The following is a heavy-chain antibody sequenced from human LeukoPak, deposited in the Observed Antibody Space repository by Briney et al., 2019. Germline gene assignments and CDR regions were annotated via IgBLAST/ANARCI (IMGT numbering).Heavy chain of an antibody. D-gene: IGHD1-26*01. CDR3: ARGGSPVPLY. Sequence: SETLSLTCTVTGGSISSYYWSWIRKPPGKGLEWIGYIYYSGSSNYNPSLKSRVTLSVDTSKNQFSLKLSSVTAADTAVYYCARGGSPVPLYWGQGTLVTVSS. CDR1: GGSISSYY. CDR2: IYYSGSS. J-gene: IGHJ4*02. V-gene: IGHV4-59*01.